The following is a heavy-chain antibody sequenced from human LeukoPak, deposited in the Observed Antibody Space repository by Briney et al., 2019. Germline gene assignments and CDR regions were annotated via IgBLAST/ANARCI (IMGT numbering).Heavy chain of an antibody. J-gene: IGHJ3*02. CDR2: IIPIFGTA. Sequence: ASVKVSCKASGGTFGSYAFTWVRQAPGQGLEWMGRIIPIFGTANYAQKFQGRVTITTDESTSTAYMELSSLRSEDTAVYYCARERTMIVAAFDIWGQGTMVTVSS. CDR1: GGTFGSYA. D-gene: IGHD3-22*01. CDR3: ARERTMIVAAFDI. V-gene: IGHV1-69*05.